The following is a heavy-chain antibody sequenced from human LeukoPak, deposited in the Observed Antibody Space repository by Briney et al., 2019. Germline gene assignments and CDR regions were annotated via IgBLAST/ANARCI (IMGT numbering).Heavy chain of an antibody. CDR1: GFTFSSHG. Sequence: GGSLRLSCAASGFTFSSHGMHWVRQAPGKGLEWVTVIWYDGSNIYYGDSVKDRFTISRDNSQNTLYLQMNSLRAEDTALYYCARGQQQDVIDFWGQGTLVTVSS. CDR2: IWYDGSNI. V-gene: IGHV3-33*08. CDR3: ARGQQQDVIDF. J-gene: IGHJ4*02. D-gene: IGHD1/OR15-1a*01.